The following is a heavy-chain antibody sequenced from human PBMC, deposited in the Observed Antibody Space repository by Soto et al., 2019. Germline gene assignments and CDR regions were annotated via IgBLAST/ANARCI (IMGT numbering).Heavy chain of an antibody. Sequence: ESLKISCKFSVDSFTIYWSGWVRQMPGKGLEWMGIIYPGDSDTRYSPSFQGHVTISADKSFTTAYLQWSSLKASDTAMYYCAQSPRLTEAFDIWGQGTMVTVSS. CDR3: AQSPRLTEAFDI. CDR2: IYPGDSDT. J-gene: IGHJ3*02. CDR1: VDSFTIYW. V-gene: IGHV5-51*01.